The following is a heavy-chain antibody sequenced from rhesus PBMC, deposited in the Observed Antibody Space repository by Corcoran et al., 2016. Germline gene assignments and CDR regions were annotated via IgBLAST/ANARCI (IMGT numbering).Heavy chain of an antibody. D-gene: IGHD3-16*01. CDR2: LYGSCMST. Sequence: QLQLQESGPGLVKPSETLSVPCAVSGCSLCLSYWSLIRLAPGMGMEWVGDLYGSCMSTNYNPSRKCRVTLSVDTSKNQFSLKLSSVTAADTAVYYCARGYSGSYLAFDYWGQGVLVTVSS. CDR1: GCSLCLSY. J-gene: IGHJ4*01. V-gene: IGHV4-169*01. CDR3: ARGYSGSYLAFDY.